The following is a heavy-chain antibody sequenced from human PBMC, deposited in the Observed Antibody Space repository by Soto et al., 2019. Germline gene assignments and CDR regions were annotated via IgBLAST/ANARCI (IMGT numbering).Heavy chain of an antibody. CDR3: ARDRPTDCSGGSCYYYDGMDD. V-gene: IGHV1-18*01. D-gene: IGHD2-15*01. CDR2: ISAYNGNT. Sequence: QVQLVQSGAEVKKPGASVKVSCKASGYTFTSYGISWVRQAPGQGLEWMGWISAYNGNTNYAQKLQGRVTMTTDTHTSTANMELRSLRSGDTAVYYWARDRPTDCSGGSCYYYDGMDDWGQGTTVTVSS. J-gene: IGHJ6*02. CDR1: GYTFTSYG.